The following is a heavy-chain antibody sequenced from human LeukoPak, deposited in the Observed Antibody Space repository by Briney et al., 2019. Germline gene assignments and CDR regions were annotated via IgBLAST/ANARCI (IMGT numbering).Heavy chain of an antibody. J-gene: IGHJ6*03. CDR1: GGSFSGYY. V-gene: IGHV4-34*01. D-gene: IGHD3-10*01. CDR2: INHSGST. CDR3: AREYYYGSGSYTQGYYYYMDV. Sequence: SETLSLTCAVYGGSFSGYYWSWIRQPPGKGLEWIGEINHSGSTNYNPSLKCRVTISVDASKTQFSLKLRSVTAADTAVYYCAREYYYGSGSYTQGYYYYMDVWGKGTTVTVSS.